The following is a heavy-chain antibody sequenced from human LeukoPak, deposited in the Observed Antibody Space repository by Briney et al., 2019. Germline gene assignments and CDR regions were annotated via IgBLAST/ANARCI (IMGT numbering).Heavy chain of an antibody. CDR3: ARSSSSWYYYYYYMDV. V-gene: IGHV4-38-2*02. D-gene: IGHD6-13*01. Sequence: SETLSLTCTVSSYSISRGYYWSWIRQPPGKGLEWIGEINHSGSTNYNPSLKSRVTISVDTSKNQFSLKLSSVTAADTAVYYCARSSSSWYYYYYYMDVWGKGTTVTVSS. J-gene: IGHJ6*03. CDR1: SYSISRGYY. CDR2: INHSGST.